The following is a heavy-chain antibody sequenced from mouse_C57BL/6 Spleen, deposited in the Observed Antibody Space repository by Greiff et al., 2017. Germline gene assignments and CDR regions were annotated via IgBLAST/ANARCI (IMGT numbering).Heavy chain of an antibody. CDR3: ARGGWDALAY. J-gene: IGHJ4*01. CDR2: IYPGDGRT. Sequence: VQLQQSGAELVKPGASVKLSCTASGFTITDYCMHWVKQRTGQGLEWIGGIYPGDGRTKYTAKFQGKATLTADTSSNTAYLQLSSLTSEDTAIYYCARGGWDALAYWGQGTSVTVSA. D-gene: IGHD4-1*01. V-gene: IGHV14-2*01. CDR1: GFTITDYC.